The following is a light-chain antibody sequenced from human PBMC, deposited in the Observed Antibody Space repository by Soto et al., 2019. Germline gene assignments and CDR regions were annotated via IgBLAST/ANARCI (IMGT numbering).Light chain of an antibody. CDR1: SSNIGTGYD. Sequence: QSVLTQPPSVSGAPGQRVTISCTGSSSNIGTGYDVHWYQQLPGTAPKLLIYVNNNRPSGVPDRFSGSKSGTSASLAITGLQAEDEADYYCQSYDSSLSGSTVFGTGTKVTVL. V-gene: IGLV1-40*01. J-gene: IGLJ1*01. CDR2: VNN. CDR3: QSYDSSLSGSTV.